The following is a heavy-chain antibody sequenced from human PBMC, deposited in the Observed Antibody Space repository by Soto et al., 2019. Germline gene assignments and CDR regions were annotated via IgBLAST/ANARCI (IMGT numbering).Heavy chain of an antibody. CDR1: GFTFSREA. D-gene: IGHD3-3*01. J-gene: IGHJ4*02. CDR3: AKVTIFGVVDY. Sequence: EVQLLESGGGLVQPGGSLRLSCTASGFTFSREAMSWVRQAPGKGLEWVATINNSGASTNYADSVKGRFTISRDNSKNTLYVQMSSLRANDTAVYCCAKVTIFGVVDYWGQGTLVTVSS. V-gene: IGHV3-23*01. CDR2: INNSGAST.